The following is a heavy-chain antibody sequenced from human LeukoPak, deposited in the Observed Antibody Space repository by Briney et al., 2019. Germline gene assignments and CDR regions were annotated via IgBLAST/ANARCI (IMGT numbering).Heavy chain of an antibody. Sequence: GGSLRLSCAASGFTFSSYALSWVRQDPRKGLQWVSCIVGSGSSTFYADSVKGRFSFSRDNSKHTLYLQMNTLTADDTAVYYCAKDGRNDWRWGAFDVWGQGTMVSVSS. CDR1: GFTFSSYA. D-gene: IGHD1-1*01. CDR2: IVGSGSST. J-gene: IGHJ3*01. V-gene: IGHV3-23*01. CDR3: AKDGRNDWRWGAFDV.